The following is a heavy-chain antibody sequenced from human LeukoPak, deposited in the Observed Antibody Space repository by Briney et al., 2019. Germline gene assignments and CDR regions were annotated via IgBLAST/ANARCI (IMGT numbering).Heavy chain of an antibody. V-gene: IGHV3-21*04. CDR3: ARGTTGTTAVRDY. CDR2: ISSSSSYI. J-gene: IGHJ4*02. CDR1: GFTFSSYS. Sequence: GGSLRLSCAASGFTFSSYSMNWVRQAPGKGLEWVSSISSSSSYIYYADSVKGRFTISRDNAKNSLYLQMNNLRVEDTAVYYCARGTTGTTAVRDYWGQGTLVTVSS. D-gene: IGHD1/OR15-1a*01.